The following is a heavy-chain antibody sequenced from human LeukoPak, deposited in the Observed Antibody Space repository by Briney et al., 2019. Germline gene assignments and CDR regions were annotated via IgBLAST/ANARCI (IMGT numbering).Heavy chain of an antibody. CDR2: ISSIGGTT. D-gene: IGHD2-21*01. CDR1: GFTFSTYA. V-gene: IGHV3-64*01. J-gene: IGHJ4*02. Sequence: PGGSLRLSCAASGFTFSTYALHWVRQVPGKGLXXVSAISSIGGTTYYANSVKGRFTISRDNSKNTLYLQMGSLKPEDTAVYYCARVGDNTAFDYWGQGTLVTVSS. CDR3: ARVGDNTAFDY.